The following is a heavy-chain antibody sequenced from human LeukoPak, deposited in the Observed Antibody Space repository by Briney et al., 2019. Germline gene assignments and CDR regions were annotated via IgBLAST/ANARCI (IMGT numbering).Heavy chain of an antibody. Sequence: SETLSLTCAVYGGSFSGYYWSWIRQPPGKGLEWIGEINHSGSTNYNPSLKSRVTISVDTSKDQFSLKLSSVAAADTAVYYCASLWPYQLSAFDIWGQGTMVTVSS. J-gene: IGHJ3*02. D-gene: IGHD2-2*01. CDR1: GGSFSGYY. CDR2: INHSGST. V-gene: IGHV4-34*01. CDR3: ASLWPYQLSAFDI.